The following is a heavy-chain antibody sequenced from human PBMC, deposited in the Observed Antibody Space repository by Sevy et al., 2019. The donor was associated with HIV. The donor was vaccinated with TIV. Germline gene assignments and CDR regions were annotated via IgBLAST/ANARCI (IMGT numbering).Heavy chain of an antibody. CDR3: ARVEIGSGWTAFDY. V-gene: IGHV1-18*01. CDR2: ISTFNGNT. CDR1: GYTFTNYG. D-gene: IGHD6-19*01. Sequence: ASVKVSCKTSGYTFTNYGIIWVHQAPGQGLEWMGWISTFNGNTNYAQKFQDRVTMTTDTSTTTAYMELGTLTSDDTAVYFCARVEIGSGWTAFDYWGQRTLVTVSS. J-gene: IGHJ4*02.